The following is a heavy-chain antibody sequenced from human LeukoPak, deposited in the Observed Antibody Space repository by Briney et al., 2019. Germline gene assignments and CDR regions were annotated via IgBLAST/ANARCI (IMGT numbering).Heavy chain of an antibody. CDR2: IYYSGST. D-gene: IGHD5-24*01. CDR3: ARGEEMEYYSDY. J-gene: IGHJ4*02. Sequence: PSETLSLTCTVSGGSISSGDYYWSWIRQPPGKGLEWIGYIYYSGSTYYNPSLKSRVTISVDRSKNQFSLKLSSVTAADTAVYYCARGEEMEYYSDYWGQGTLVTVSS. CDR1: GGSISSGDYY. V-gene: IGHV4-30-4*01.